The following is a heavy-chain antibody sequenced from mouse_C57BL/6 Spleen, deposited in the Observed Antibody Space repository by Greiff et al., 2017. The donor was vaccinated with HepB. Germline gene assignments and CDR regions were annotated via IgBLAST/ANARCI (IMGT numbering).Heavy chain of an antibody. V-gene: IGHV5-4*03. D-gene: IGHD2-3*01. CDR2: ISDGGSYT. Sequence: EVKVVESGGGLVKPGGSLKLSCAASGFTFSSYAMSWVRQTPEKRLEWVATISDGGSYTYYPDNVKGRFTISRDNAKNNLYLQMSHLKSEDTAMYYCARAHYDGYSYYFDYWGQGTTLTVSS. CDR3: ARAHYDGYSYYFDY. J-gene: IGHJ2*01. CDR1: GFTFSSYA.